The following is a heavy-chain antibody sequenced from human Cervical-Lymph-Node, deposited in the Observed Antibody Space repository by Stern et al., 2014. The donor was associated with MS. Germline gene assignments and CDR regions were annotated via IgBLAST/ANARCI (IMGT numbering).Heavy chain of an antibody. J-gene: IGHJ4*02. CDR3: AKHACTGAACPFDL. V-gene: IGHV4-39*01. CDR1: GDSISSYTHY. Sequence: QLQLQESGPGLVKPSETLSLTCAVSGDSISSYTHYWAWIRQPPGKGLEWIGSGYYSGATYYNPSLKSPVTISVDTSKNHFSLGLNSVTAADTAVYYCAKHACTGAACPFDLWGQGTLVTVSS. CDR2: GYYSGAT. D-gene: IGHD2-8*02.